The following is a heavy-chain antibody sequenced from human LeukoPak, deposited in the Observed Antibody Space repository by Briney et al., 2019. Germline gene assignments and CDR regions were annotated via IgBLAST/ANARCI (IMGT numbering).Heavy chain of an antibody. CDR1: GFTFSSYW. V-gene: IGHV3-7*01. J-gene: IGHJ6*03. CDR3: ARAGSRGYCSSTSCYEKDYYYYMDV. Sequence: PGGSLRLSCVASGFTFSSYWMSWVRQAPGKGLEWVANIKQDGSEKYYVDSVKGRFTISRDNAKNSLYLQMNSLRAEDTAVYYCARAGSRGYCSSTSCYEKDYYYYMDVWGKGTTVTVSS. CDR2: IKQDGSEK. D-gene: IGHD2-2*01.